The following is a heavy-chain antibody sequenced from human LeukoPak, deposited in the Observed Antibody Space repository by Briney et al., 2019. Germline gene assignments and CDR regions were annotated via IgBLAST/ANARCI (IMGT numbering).Heavy chain of an antibody. CDR2: IYTSGST. Sequence: SETLSLTCTVSRGSISTYYWSWIRQPAGKGLEWIGRIYTSGSTNYNPSLKSRVTISVDTPKNQFSLKLSSVTAADTAVYYCARGVRYLGPSYYYYYYMDVWGKGTTVTISS. J-gene: IGHJ6*03. CDR1: RGSISTYY. CDR3: ARGVRYLGPSYYYYYYMDV. D-gene: IGHD3-9*01. V-gene: IGHV4-4*07.